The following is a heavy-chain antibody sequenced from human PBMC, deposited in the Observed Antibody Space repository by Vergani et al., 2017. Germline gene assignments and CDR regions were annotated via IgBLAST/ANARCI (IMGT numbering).Heavy chain of an antibody. CDR3: ARQKDYYMDV. CDR2: IYYSGTT. J-gene: IGHJ6*03. CDR1: GGSISSGPYT. Sequence: QMQLQESGSGLQKPSQILSLTCAVSGGSISSGPYTWNWIRQSPGKGLEWIGYIYYSGTTYYNPSLESRLTISLDTSENHLSLKLTSVTDADTAVYYCARQKDYYMDVWGKGTTVTVS. V-gene: IGHV4-30-2*05.